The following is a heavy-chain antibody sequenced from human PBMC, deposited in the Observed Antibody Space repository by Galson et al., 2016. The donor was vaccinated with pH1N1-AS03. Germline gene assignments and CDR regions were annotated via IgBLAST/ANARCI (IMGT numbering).Heavy chain of an antibody. Sequence: CAISGDSVSSNTVAWNWIRLSPSRGLEWRGRTYYRSKWYTDYGLSVERRLTITSDTSKNLISLQLNSLTPEDSVIYSCGRVRSFTSSWDGPIDYWGQGTRVTGPS. D-gene: IGHD6-13*01. CDR2: TYYRSKWYT. CDR3: GRVRSFTSSWDGPIDY. J-gene: IGHJ4*02. V-gene: IGHV6-1*01. CDR1: GDSVSSNTVA.